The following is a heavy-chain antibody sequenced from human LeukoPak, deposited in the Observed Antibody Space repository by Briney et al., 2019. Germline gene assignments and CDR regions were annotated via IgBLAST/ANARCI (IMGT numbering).Heavy chain of an antibody. CDR1: GGSISSYY. D-gene: IGHD3-9*01. J-gene: IGHJ4*02. CDR2: IYYSGST. CDR3: AGVKSRGYYDILTGHEFDY. Sequence: SETLSLTCTVSGGSISSYYWSWIRQPPGKGPEWIGYIYYSGSTNYNPSLKSRVSISVDTSKNQFSLKLSSVTAADTAVYYCAGVKSRGYYDILTGHEFDYWGQGTLVTVSS. V-gene: IGHV4-59*01.